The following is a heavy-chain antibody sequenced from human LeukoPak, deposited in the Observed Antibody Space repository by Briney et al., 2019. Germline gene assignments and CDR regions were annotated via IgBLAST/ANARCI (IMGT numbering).Heavy chain of an antibody. J-gene: IGHJ4*02. CDR2: IYTSGST. Sequence: PSETLSLTCTVSGGSISSNNYYWGWIRQPPGKGLEWIGNIYTSGSTYYSPSLKSRVIISLDTSKNQFSLTLSSVTAADTAVYYCARGGMMGDFWSGYYLFDYWGQGTLVTVSS. V-gene: IGHV4-39*07. D-gene: IGHD3-3*01. CDR3: ARGGMMGDFWSGYYLFDY. CDR1: GGSISSNNYY.